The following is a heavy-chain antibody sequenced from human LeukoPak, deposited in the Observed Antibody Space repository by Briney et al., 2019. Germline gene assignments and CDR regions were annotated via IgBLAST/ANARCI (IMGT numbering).Heavy chain of an antibody. CDR1: GGTFSSYA. V-gene: IGHV1-69*04. CDR2: IIPILGIA. Sequence: ASVKVSCKASGGTFSSYAISWVRQAPGQGLEWMGRIIPILGIANYAQKFQGRVTITADKSTSAAYMELSSLRSEDTAVYYCASLSGSLNYWGQGTLVTVSS. D-gene: IGHD1-26*01. CDR3: ASLSGSLNY. J-gene: IGHJ4*02.